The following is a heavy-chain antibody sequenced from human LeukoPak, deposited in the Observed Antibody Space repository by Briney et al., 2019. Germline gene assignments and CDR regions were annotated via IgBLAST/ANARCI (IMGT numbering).Heavy chain of an antibody. V-gene: IGHV4-34*01. Sequence: PETLSLTCAVYGGSFSGYYWSWIRQPPGKGLEWIGEINHSGSTNYNPSLKSRVTISVDTSKNQFSLNLSSVTAADTAVYYCARTTEGGYTYDYFYYYYMDVWGKGTTVTISS. CDR2: INHSGST. J-gene: IGHJ6*03. CDR3: ARTTEGGYTYDYFYYYYMDV. CDR1: GGSFSGYY. D-gene: IGHD5-18*01.